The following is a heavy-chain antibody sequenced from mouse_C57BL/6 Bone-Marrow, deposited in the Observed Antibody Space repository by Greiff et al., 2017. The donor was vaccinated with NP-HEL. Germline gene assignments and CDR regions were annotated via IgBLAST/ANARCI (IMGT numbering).Heavy chain of an antibody. V-gene: IGHV3-8*01. D-gene: IGHD1-1*01. J-gene: IGHJ2*01. Sequence: EVKLQESGPGLAKPSQTLSLTCSVTGYSITSDYWNWIRKFPGNKLEYMGYISYSGSTYYNPSLKSRISITRDTSKNQYYLQLNSVTTEDTATYYCARSLIYYYGSSNYFDYWGQGTTLTVSS. CDR3: ARSLIYYYGSSNYFDY. CDR2: ISYSGST. CDR1: GYSITSDY.